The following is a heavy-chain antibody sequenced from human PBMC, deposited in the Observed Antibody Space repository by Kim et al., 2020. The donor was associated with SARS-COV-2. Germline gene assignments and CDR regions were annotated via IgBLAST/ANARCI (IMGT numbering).Heavy chain of an antibody. CDR3: ARGDSGQYYFDY. V-gene: IGHV1-46*01. J-gene: IGHJ4*02. Sequence: YAQKFQGRVTMTRDTSTSTVYMELSSLRSEDTAVYYCARGDSGQYYFDYWGQGTLVTASS. D-gene: IGHD1-26*01.